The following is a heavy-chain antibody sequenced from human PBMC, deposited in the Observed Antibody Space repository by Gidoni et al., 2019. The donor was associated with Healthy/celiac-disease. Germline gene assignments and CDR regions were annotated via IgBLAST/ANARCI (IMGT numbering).Heavy chain of an antibody. CDR3: ARMVYAIGAYYFDY. Sequence: QLQLQESGPGLVKPSETLSLTCTVPGGSISSSGYYWGWIRQPPGKGLEWIGSIYYSGSTYYNPALKSRVTISVDTSKNQFSLKLSSVTAADTAVYYCARMVYAIGAYYFDYWGQGTLVTVSS. V-gene: IGHV4-39*01. J-gene: IGHJ4*02. CDR1: GGSISSSGYY. D-gene: IGHD2-8*01. CDR2: IYYSGST.